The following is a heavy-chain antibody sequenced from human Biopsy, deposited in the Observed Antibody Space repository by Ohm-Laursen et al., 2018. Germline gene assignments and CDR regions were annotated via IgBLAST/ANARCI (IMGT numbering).Heavy chain of an antibody. Sequence: SLRLSRSASEFIFSRFWMYWVRQAPGKGLVWVSRINSDGSSTNYADAVKGRFTISRDNAKNTVFLQMNSLRAEDTAVYYCTRAEAGSGSLLYFDYWGQGTLVTVSS. CDR3: TRAEAGSGSLLYFDY. CDR2: INSDGSST. D-gene: IGHD3-10*01. V-gene: IGHV3-74*01. J-gene: IGHJ4*02. CDR1: EFIFSRFW.